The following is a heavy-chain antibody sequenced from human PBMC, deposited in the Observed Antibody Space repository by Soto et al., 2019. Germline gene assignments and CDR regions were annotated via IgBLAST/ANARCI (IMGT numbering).Heavy chain of an antibody. CDR3: ARDPSYYGMDV. CDR2: INAGNGNT. CDR1: GYTSTSYA. V-gene: IGHV1-3*01. Sequence: ASVKVSCKASGYTSTSYAMHWVRHAPGQGLEWMGWINAGNGNTEYSQKFQGRVTITRDTSASTAYMELSSLRSEDTAVYYCARDPSYYGMDVWGQGTTVTVSS. J-gene: IGHJ6*02.